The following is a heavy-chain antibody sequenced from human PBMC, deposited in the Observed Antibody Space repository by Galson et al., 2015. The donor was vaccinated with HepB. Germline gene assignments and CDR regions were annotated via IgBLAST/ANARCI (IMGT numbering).Heavy chain of an antibody. Sequence: SLRLSCAGSGFIFRHHAMAWIRQAPGMGLELVSGINGRGSTRSYSDAVKGRFSISRDNSKDTVFLQMDNLRAEDTAVYYCVKEGSWFGGDWFDPWGQGALVTVS. D-gene: IGHD3-16*01. J-gene: IGHJ5*02. V-gene: IGHV3-23*01. CDR3: VKEGSWFGGDWFDP. CDR2: INGRGSTR. CDR1: GFIFRHHA.